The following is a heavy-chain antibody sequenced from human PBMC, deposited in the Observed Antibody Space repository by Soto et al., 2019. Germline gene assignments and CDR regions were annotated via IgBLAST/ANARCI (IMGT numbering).Heavy chain of an antibody. D-gene: IGHD3-3*01. Sequence: SETLSLTCAVSGGSITTSDYSWSWIRQPPGRGLEWIGSIYHTGATHYIPSLKSRVTMSLDKSKNQFSLDLTSMTAADTAVYYCVRERTIFGVAPGGGVDVWGRGTTVTVSS. V-gene: IGHV4-30-2*01. J-gene: IGHJ6*02. CDR2: IYHTGAT. CDR3: VRERTIFGVAPGGGVDV. CDR1: GGSITTSDYS.